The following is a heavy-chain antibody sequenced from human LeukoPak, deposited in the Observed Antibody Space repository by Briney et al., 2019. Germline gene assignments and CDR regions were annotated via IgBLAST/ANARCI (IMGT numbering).Heavy chain of an antibody. V-gene: IGHV3-13*04. CDR1: GFTFSSYD. CDR2: IGTAGDT. CDR3: ARAATAFEFDY. J-gene: IGHJ4*02. Sequence: GGSLRLSCAASGFTFSSYDMHWARQATGKGLEWVSAIGTAGDTYYPGSVKGRFTISRENAKNSLYLQMNSLRAGDTAVYYCARAATAFEFDYWGQGTLVTVSS. D-gene: IGHD2-15*01.